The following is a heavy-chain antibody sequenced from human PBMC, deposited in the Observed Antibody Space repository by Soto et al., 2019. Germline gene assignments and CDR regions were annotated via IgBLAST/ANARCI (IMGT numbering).Heavy chain of an antibody. CDR3: STLTSSWSDFDY. CDR2: IKSKSDGGTI. J-gene: IGHJ4*02. CDR1: GFTFSNAW. Sequence: EVQLVESGGGLVKPGGSLRLSCAGDGFTFSNAWMTWVRQAPGKGLEWVGRIKSKSDGGTIDYGAPVKGSFTISRDDSRNPLYLQMNSLKTEDTAVYYCSTLTSSWSDFDYWGQGTLVTVSS. V-gene: IGHV3-15*01. D-gene: IGHD6-13*01.